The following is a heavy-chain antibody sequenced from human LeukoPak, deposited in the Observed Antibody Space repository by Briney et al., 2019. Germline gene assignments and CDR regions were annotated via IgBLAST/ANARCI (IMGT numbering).Heavy chain of an antibody. CDR2: ISGSGGST. CDR1: GFTFSDYA. J-gene: IGHJ4*02. CDR3: AKDQYYYDSSGYREAYYFDY. Sequence: GSLRLSCAASGFTFSDYAMSWVRQAPGKGLKWVSGISGSGGSTYYADSVKGRFTISRDNSKNTLYLQMNSLRAEDTAVYCCAKDQYYYDSSGYREAYYFDYWGQGTLVTVSS. V-gene: IGHV3-23*01. D-gene: IGHD3-22*01.